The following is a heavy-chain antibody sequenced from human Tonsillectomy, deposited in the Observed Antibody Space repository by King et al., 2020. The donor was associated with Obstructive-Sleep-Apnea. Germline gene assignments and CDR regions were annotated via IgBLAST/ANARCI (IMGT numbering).Heavy chain of an antibody. CDR1: GGSISSGGYC. CDR3: ARELDSGSYYLGSYFDY. V-gene: IGHV4-31*03. CDR2: IYYSGST. D-gene: IGHD1-26*01. Sequence: QLQESGPGLVKPSQTLSLTCTVSGGSISSGGYCWSWIRQHPGKGLEWIGYIYYSGSTYYNPSLKSRVTISVDTSKNQFSLKLSSVTAADTAVYYCARELDSGSYYLGSYFDYWGQGTLVTVSS. J-gene: IGHJ4*02.